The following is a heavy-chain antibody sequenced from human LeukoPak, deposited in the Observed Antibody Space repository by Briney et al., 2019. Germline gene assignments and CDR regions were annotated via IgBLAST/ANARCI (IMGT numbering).Heavy chain of an antibody. J-gene: IGHJ4*02. CDR3: ARDIGLGVYDY. CDR2: IWYDGSNK. V-gene: IGHV3-33*01. D-gene: IGHD2-8*01. Sequence: GRSLRLSCAASGFTFSSYGMHWVRQAPGKGLEWVAVIWYDGSNKYYADSMKGRFTISRDNSKNTLYLQMNSLRAEDTAVYYCARDIGLGVYDYWGQGTLVTVSS. CDR1: GFTFSSYG.